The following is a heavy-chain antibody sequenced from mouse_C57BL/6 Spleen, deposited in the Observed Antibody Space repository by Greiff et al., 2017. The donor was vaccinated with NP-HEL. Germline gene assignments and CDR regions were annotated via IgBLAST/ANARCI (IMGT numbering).Heavy chain of an antibody. CDR3: ARWRDGYYLYAMDY. J-gene: IGHJ4*01. D-gene: IGHD2-3*01. CDR1: GYTFTSYW. CDR2: IDPSDSET. V-gene: IGHV1-52*01. Sequence: QVQLQQPGAELVRPGSSVKLSCKASGYTFTSYWMHWVKQRPIQGLEWIGNIDPSDSETHYNQKFKDKATLTVDKSSSTAYMQLSSLTSEDSAVYYCARWRDGYYLYAMDYWGQGTSVTVSS.